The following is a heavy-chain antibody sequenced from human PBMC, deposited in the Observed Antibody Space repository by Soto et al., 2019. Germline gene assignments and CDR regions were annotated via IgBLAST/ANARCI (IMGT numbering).Heavy chain of an antibody. V-gene: IGHV1-8*01. CDR1: GYTFTSYD. Sequence: QVQLVQSGAEVKKPGASVKVSCKASGYTFTSYDITWVRQATGQGLEWMGWMNPNSGNTGYAQKFQGRVTMTRNTSISTAYMELSSLRSEDPTVYYCARVDSSGYYPFYYYYGMDVWGQGTTVTVS. CDR3: ARVDSSGYYPFYYYYGMDV. J-gene: IGHJ6*02. CDR2: MNPNSGNT. D-gene: IGHD3-22*01.